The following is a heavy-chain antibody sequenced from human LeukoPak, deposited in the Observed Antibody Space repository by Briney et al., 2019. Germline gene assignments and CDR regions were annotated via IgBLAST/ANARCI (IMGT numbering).Heavy chain of an antibody. CDR1: GGTFSSYA. D-gene: IGHD3-3*01. CDR3: ARAQQSITIFGVVINYYYYMDV. J-gene: IGHJ6*03. CDR2: IIPIFVTA. V-gene: IGHV1-69*13. Sequence: SVKVSCKASGGTFSSYAISWVRQAPGQGLEWMGGIIPIFVTANYAQKFQGRVTITADESTRTAYMELSSLRSEDTAVYYCARAQQSITIFGVVINYYYYMDVWGKGTTVTVSS.